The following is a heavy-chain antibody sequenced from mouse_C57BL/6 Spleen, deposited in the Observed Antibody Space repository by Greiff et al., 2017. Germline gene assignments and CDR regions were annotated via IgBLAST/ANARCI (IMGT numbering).Heavy chain of an antibody. CDR2: INPNNGGT. D-gene: IGHD2-5*01. CDR3: ANYYSNFHWYFDV. V-gene: IGHV1-22*01. CDR1: GYTFTDYN. Sequence: VQLQQSGPELVKPGASVKMSCKASGYTFTDYNMHWVKQSHGKSLEWIGYINPNNGGTSYNQKFKGKATLTVNKSSSTADMELRSLTSEESAVYYCANYYSNFHWYFDVWGTGTTVTVSS. J-gene: IGHJ1*03.